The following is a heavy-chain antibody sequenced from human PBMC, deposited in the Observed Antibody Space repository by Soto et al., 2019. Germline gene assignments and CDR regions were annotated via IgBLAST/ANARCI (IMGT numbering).Heavy chain of an antibody. CDR2: IWKDGSTQ. CDR1: GFTFSSYG. Sequence: QVQLVESGGGVVQPGTSLRLSCAASGFTFSSYGMHWVRQAPDKGLEWVAVIWKDGSTQFYADFVEGRFTISRDNSKNVSDLEINSLRVEDTGVYYCTSEFGSSGYFHWGQGTLVTVSS. V-gene: IGHV3-33*01. D-gene: IGHD3-22*01. CDR3: TSEFGSSGYFH. J-gene: IGHJ4*02.